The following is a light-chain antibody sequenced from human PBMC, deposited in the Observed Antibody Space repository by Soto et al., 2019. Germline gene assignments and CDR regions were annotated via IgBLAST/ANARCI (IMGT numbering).Light chain of an antibody. J-gene: IGLJ3*02. Sequence: QSVLTQPASVSGSPGQSITISCTGTSSDVGGYNYVSWYQQHPGKAPKLMIYDVSNRPSGVSNRFSGSKSGNTASQTISGLQAEDEADYYCSSYTSSIHWVFGGGTKVTVL. CDR1: SSDVGGYNY. CDR2: DVS. CDR3: SSYTSSIHWV. V-gene: IGLV2-14*01.